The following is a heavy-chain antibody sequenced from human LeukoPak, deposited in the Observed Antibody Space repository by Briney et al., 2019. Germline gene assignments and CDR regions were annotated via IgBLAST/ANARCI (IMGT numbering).Heavy chain of an antibody. J-gene: IGHJ2*01. V-gene: IGHV3-23*01. CDR1: GFSFSNYA. D-gene: IGHD3-22*01. CDR2: ISGSGGST. CDR3: AKVGIRFSWIVVVFPTADAWYFNL. Sequence: GGSLRLSCAASGFSFSNYAMSWVRQAPGKGLEWVSGISGSGGSTHYADSVKGRLIISRDNSNNTLYLQMDSLRAEDTAVYYCAKVGIRFSWIVVVFPTADAWYFNLWAVAPWSLSPQ.